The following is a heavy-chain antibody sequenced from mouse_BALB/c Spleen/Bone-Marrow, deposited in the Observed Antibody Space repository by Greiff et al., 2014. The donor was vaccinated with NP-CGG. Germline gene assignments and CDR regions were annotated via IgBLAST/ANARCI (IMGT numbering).Heavy chain of an antibody. Sequence: EVQLQQSGPELVKPGASVKISCKASGYSFTGYYMHWVKQSHGNSLDWIGYIYPYNGVSSYNQKSKGKATLTVDKSSSTAYTELRSLTSDDSAVYYCEGRGEYFDVWGAGTTVTVSS. CDR3: EGRGEYFDV. CDR1: GYSFTGYY. CDR2: IYPYNGVS. J-gene: IGHJ1*01. V-gene: IGHV1-31*01.